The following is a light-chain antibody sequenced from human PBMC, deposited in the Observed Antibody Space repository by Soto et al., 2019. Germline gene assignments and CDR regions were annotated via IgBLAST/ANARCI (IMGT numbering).Light chain of an antibody. CDR3: QQYNNWPRT. V-gene: IGKV3-15*01. J-gene: IGKJ1*01. CDR2: GAS. Sequence: EIVMTQSPATLSLSPGERASLPCRASHTISTNLAWYQQKPGQAPRLLIYGASTRATGIPARFSGSGSETEFTLTITSLQPEDFAVYYCQQYNNWPRTLGQGTKVDIK. CDR1: HTISTN.